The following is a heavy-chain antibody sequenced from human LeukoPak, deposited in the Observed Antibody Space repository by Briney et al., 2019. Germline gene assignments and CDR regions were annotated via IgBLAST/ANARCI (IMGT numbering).Heavy chain of an antibody. D-gene: IGHD3-22*01. J-gene: IGHJ4*02. Sequence: SQTLSLTCAVSGGSISSGGYSWSWIRQPPGKGLEWIGYIYHSGSTYYNPSLKSRVTISVDRSKHQFSLKLSSVTAADTAVYYCASAYYYDGSGAFDYWGQGTLVTVSS. CDR3: ASAYYYDGSGAFDY. V-gene: IGHV4-30-2*01. CDR1: GGSISSGGYS. CDR2: IYHSGST.